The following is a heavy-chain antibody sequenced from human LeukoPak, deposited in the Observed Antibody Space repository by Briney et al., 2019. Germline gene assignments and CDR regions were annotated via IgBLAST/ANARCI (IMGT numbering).Heavy chain of an antibody. J-gene: IGHJ4*02. CDR3: ARDFTPEWFDIH. D-gene: IGHD3-3*01. CDR2: ISYDGSDE. CDR1: GLAFSSYS. Sequence: GGSLRLSCVASGLAFSSYSMHWVRQAPGKGLERVGVISYDGSDEYYTDSVKGRFTISRDNSKNTVYLQMNSLRADDTAVYYCARDFTPEWFDIHWGQGTLVTVS. V-gene: IGHV3-30*04.